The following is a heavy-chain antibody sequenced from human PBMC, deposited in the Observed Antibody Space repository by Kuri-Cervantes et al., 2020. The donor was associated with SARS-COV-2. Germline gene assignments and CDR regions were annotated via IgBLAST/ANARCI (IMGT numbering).Heavy chain of an antibody. V-gene: IGHV3-33*08. Sequence: GESLKISCVASGFAFEGVAMHWVRQAPGRGLEWVAVVWYDGSRKEYADSVKGRFTISRDNSKNLVFPQMNSLRVEDTAIYYCARDDAHYGSGGDPWGQGTPVIVSS. D-gene: IGHD3-10*01. CDR2: VWYDGSRK. CDR1: GFAFEGVA. CDR3: ARDDAHYGSGGDP. J-gene: IGHJ5*02.